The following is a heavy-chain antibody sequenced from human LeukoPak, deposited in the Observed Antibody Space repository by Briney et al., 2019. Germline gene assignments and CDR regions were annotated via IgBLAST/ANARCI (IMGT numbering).Heavy chain of an antibody. D-gene: IGHD6-6*01. CDR2: FDPEDGET. V-gene: IGHV1-24*01. Sequence: GASVKVSCKVSGYTLTELSMRWVRQAPGKGLEWMGGFDPEDGETIYAQKFQGRVTMTEDTSTNTAYMGLSSLRSEDTAVCFCAIGLAYGSSPGYFDYWGQGTLVTVSS. CDR3: AIGLAYGSSPGYFDY. CDR1: GYTLTELS. J-gene: IGHJ4*02.